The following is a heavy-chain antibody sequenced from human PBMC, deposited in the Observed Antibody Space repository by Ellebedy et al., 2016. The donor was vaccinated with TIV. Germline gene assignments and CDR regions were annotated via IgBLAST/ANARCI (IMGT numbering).Heavy chain of an antibody. CDR2: HSSYNGNT. V-gene: IGHV1-18*04. CDR1: GYTFTSYG. CDR3: ARIGGGVSGTSFDV. J-gene: IGHJ3*01. D-gene: IGHD3-16*01. Sequence: AASVQVSCKASGYTFTSYGISWVRQAPGRGLEWMGWHSSYNGNTKYAQKFQGRVTITTDTSTSTTYMELRGLRYDDTALYYCARIGGGVSGTSFDVWGQGTIVTVSS.